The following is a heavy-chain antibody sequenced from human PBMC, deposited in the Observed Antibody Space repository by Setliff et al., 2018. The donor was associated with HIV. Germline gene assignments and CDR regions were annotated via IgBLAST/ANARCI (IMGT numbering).Heavy chain of an antibody. D-gene: IGHD3-10*01. CDR2: VDPENGKT. CDR3: STNKWPMIRGVTAFDH. V-gene: IGHV1-69-2*01. CDR1: GYTFADHF. Sequence: VASVKVSCKASGYTFADHFMYWVQQAPGKGLVYMGRVDPENGKTIYAEKFQGRLTITADTSTDTGYMELSSLTSHDTALYYCSTNKWPMIRGVTAFDHWGPGTLVTVS. J-gene: IGHJ4*02.